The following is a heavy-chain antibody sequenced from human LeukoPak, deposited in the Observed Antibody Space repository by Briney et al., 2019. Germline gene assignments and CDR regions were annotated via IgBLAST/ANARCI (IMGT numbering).Heavy chain of an antibody. CDR3: ARDSSIRTCGVVHYYYGMDV. D-gene: IGHD3-3*01. J-gene: IGHJ6*02. Sequence: GGSLRLSCAASGFTFSSYSMNWVRQAPGKGLEWVSYISSGSSTIYYADSVKGRFTISRDNAKNSLYLQMNSLRAEDTAVYYCARDSSIRTCGVVHYYYGMDVWGQGTTVTVSS. CDR2: ISSGSSTI. CDR1: GFTFSSYS. V-gene: IGHV3-48*01.